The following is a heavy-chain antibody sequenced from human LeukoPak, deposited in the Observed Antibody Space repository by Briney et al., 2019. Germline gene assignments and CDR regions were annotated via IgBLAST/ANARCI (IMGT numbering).Heavy chain of an antibody. CDR2: IKQDGSEK. V-gene: IGHV3-7*01. CDR1: GFTFSSYS. Sequence: GGSLRLFCAASGFTFSSYSMNWVRHAPGKGLEWVANIKQDGSEKYYVDSVKGRFTISRDNAKNSLYLQMNSLRAEDTAVYYCARAMVWDHGDYWGQGTLVTVSS. J-gene: IGHJ4*02. D-gene: IGHD1-14*01. CDR3: ARAMVWDHGDY.